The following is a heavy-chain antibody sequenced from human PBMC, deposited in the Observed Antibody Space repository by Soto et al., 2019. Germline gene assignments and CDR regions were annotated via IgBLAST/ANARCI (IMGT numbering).Heavy chain of an antibody. D-gene: IGHD3-10*01. V-gene: IGHV3-33*01. Sequence: GGSLRLSCAASGFTFSNYGMHWVRQAPGKGLEWVAVIWYDGSNKYYADSVKGRFTLSGDNSKNTLYLQMNSLRAEDTAVYYCAREKGGSGSYYPYYYYYGMDVWGQGTTVTVFS. CDR3: AREKGGSGSYYPYYYYYGMDV. J-gene: IGHJ6*02. CDR2: IWYDGSNK. CDR1: GFTFSNYG.